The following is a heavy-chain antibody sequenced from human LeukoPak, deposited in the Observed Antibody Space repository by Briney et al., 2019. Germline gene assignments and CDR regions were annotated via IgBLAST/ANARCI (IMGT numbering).Heavy chain of an antibody. V-gene: IGHV4-30-2*06. D-gene: IGHD3-10*01. CDR2: IYHGGST. Sequence: PSETLSLTCTVSGASITTGAYYWTYIRQSPGKDLEWIGDIYHGGSTYYNPSLKSRVTISIDRPKNQFSLRLTSVTAADTAVYYCARINYYGSGLDLWGQGALVTVSS. CDR3: ARINYYGSGLDL. CDR1: GASITTGAYY. J-gene: IGHJ5*02.